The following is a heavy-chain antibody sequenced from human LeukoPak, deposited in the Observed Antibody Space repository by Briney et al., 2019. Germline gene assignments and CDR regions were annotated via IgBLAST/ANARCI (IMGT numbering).Heavy chain of an antibody. D-gene: IGHD5-18*01. CDR1: GYTFTSYG. Sequence: ASVKVSCKASGYTFTSYGISWVRQAPGQGLEWMGWISAYNGNTNYAQKLQGRVTMTTDTSTSTAYMELRSLRSDDTAVYYCAREEGYSYGRFGGKKSSADYWGQGTLVTVSS. V-gene: IGHV1-18*01. CDR2: ISAYNGNT. J-gene: IGHJ4*02. CDR3: AREEGYSYGRFGGKKSSADY.